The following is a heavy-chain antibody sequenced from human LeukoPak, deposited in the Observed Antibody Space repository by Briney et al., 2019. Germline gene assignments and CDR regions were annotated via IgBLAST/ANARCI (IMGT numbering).Heavy chain of an antibody. J-gene: IGHJ2*01. Sequence: SETLSLTCTVSGGSISSYYWSWIRQPPGKGLEWIRYIYYSGSTNYNPSLKSRVTISVDTSKNQFSLKLSSVTAADTAVYYCARHFGAAAYWYFDLWGRGTLVTVSS. CDR1: GGSISSYY. V-gene: IGHV4-59*08. CDR3: ARHFGAAAYWYFDL. D-gene: IGHD2-2*01. CDR2: IYYSGST.